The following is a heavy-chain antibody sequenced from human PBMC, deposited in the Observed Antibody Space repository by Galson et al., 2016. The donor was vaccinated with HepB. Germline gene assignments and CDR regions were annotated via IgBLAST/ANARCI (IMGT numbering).Heavy chain of an antibody. CDR1: GYTFTTYA. J-gene: IGHJ4*02. V-gene: IGHV1-3*01. Sequence: SVKVSCKASGYTFTTYAIHWVRQAPGQRPEWMGWIIAGDGNTVYSQRFQGRFIITRDTSTSTAYMELSSLRSDDTAVYYCARDLVGAPGYHFDYWGQGALVTVSS. CDR3: ARDLVGAPGYHFDY. CDR2: IIAGDGNT. D-gene: IGHD2-15*01.